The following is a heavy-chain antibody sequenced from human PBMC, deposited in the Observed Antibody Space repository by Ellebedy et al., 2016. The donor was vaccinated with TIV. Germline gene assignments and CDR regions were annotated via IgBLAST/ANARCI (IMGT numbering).Heavy chain of an antibody. CDR2: ISDSSSTT. CDR3: ARAPRGAYGSASYPAGNGMDV. J-gene: IGHJ6*02. Sequence: GGSLRLSXEASGFSFSTYSMNWVRQAPGKGLEWVSYISDSSSTTYYAESVKGRVTISRDNAKNSLYLQMSSLRAEDTAVYYCARAPRGAYGSASYPAGNGMDVWGQGTTVTVSS. D-gene: IGHD3-10*01. V-gene: IGHV3-48*04. CDR1: GFSFSTYS.